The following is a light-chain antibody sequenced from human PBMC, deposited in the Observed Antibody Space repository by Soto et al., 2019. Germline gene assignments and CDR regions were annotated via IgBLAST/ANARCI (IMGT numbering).Light chain of an antibody. Sequence: EIVLTQSPGTLSLSPGERATLSCRASQSVSNNYLAWYQQKPGQAPGLLIYEASTRATGIPARFSGSGSGTDFTLTISSLEPEDFAVYYCQQHAHWPLTFGGGTKVDIK. CDR3: QQHAHWPLT. CDR1: QSVSNNY. J-gene: IGKJ4*01. V-gene: IGKV3-11*01. CDR2: EAS.